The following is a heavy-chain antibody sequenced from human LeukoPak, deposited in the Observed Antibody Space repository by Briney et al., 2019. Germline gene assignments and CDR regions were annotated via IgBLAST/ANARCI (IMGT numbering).Heavy chain of an antibody. J-gene: IGHJ4*02. CDR2: MNPNSGNT. V-gene: IGHV1-8*03. Sequence: ASVKVSCKASGYTFTGYYMHWVRQAPGQGLEWMGWMNPNSGNTGYAQKFQGRVTITRNTSISTAYMELSSLRSEDTAVYYCARGVIAAAEWGQGTLVTVSS. D-gene: IGHD6-13*01. CDR1: GYTFTGYY. CDR3: ARGVIAAAE.